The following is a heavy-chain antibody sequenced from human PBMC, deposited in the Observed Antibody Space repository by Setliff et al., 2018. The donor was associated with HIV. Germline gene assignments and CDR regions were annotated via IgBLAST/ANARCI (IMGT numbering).Heavy chain of an antibody. D-gene: IGHD3-9*01. CDR3: ASPRLDWSFSHFDY. J-gene: IGHJ4*02. CDR2: IIPHFDAP. CDR1: GGTFTSSA. V-gene: IGHV1-69*13. Sequence: SVNVSCKASGGTFTSSAISWVRQARGQGLEWMGAIIPHFDAPQYAQKFQGRVTITADQSTSTAYMELSGLTSEDTAVYYCASPRLDWSFSHFDYWGQGTPVTVSS.